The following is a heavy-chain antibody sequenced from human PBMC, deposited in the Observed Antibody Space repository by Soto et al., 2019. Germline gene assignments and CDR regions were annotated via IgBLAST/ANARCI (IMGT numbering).Heavy chain of an antibody. CDR3: ANLLTKVTTRDIDY. CDR1: GFTFSSYG. V-gene: IGHV3-30*18. CDR2: ISYDGSNK. J-gene: IGHJ4*02. D-gene: IGHD4-4*01. Sequence: QVQLVESGGGVVQPGRSLRLSCAASGFTFSSYGMHWVRQAPGKGLEWVAGISYDGSNKYYADSVKGRFTISRDNSKNTLYLQMNSLRAEDTAVYYCANLLTKVTTRDIDYWGQGTLVTVSS.